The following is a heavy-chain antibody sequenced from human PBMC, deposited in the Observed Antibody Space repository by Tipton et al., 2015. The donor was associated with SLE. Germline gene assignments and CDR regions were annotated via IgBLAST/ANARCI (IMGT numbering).Heavy chain of an antibody. CDR1: GASIRGYY. V-gene: IGHV4-59*12. Sequence: TLSLTCTVSGASIRGYYWTWIRQSPGKGLEWIGYIHNSGSYSGSTNYNPSLQSRVTISADTSKNQFSLKLSSVTAADTAVYYCARDPPSAYYYGMDVWGQGTTVTVSS. CDR2: IHNSGSYSGST. J-gene: IGHJ6*02. CDR3: ARDPPSAYYYGMDV.